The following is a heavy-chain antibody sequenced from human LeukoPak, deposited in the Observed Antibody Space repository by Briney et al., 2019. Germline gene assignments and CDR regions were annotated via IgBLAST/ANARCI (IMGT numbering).Heavy chain of an antibody. V-gene: IGHV3-7*01. CDR1: GFTFSNFW. CDR2: IKQDGSEI. Sequence: PGGSLRLSCAASGFTFSNFWMSWVRQLPGEGLEWVANIKQDGSEIHYVDSVKGRFTISRDNAQNSLYLHMHSLRAEDTAVYYCTRDRQGSGIYSTDYWGRGTLVTVSS. J-gene: IGHJ4*02. CDR3: TRDRQGSGIYSTDY. D-gene: IGHD3-10*01.